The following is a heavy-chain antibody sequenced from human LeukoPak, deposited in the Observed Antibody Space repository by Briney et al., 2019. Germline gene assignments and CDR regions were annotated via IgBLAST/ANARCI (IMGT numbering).Heavy chain of an antibody. J-gene: IGHJ4*02. CDR1: GFTFSSYA. V-gene: IGHV3-23*01. Sequence: GGSLRLSCAASGFTFSSYAMTWVRQAPGKGLEWVSSISDSGDVTKYADSVKGRFTISRDNSKNTLYLQMNSLRAEDTAVYYCAKNPTYYYDSSGYLPYYFDYWGQGTLVTVSS. D-gene: IGHD3-22*01. CDR2: ISDSGDVT. CDR3: AKNPTYYYDSSGYLPYYFDY.